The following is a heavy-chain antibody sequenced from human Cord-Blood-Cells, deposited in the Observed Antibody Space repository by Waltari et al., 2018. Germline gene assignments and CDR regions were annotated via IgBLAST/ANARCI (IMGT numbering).Heavy chain of an antibody. D-gene: IGHD3-9*01. V-gene: IGHV3-23*01. J-gene: IGHJ4*02. CDR3: AKETGYDILTGYYFDY. CDR2: ISGSGGRT. CDR1: GFTFSSYA. Sequence: EVQLLESGGGLVQPGGSLRLSCAASGFTFSSYAMSWVRQAPGKGLAWVSAISGSGGRTYYADSVKGQFTISRDNSKNTLYLQMNSLRAEDTAVYYCAKETGYDILTGYYFDYWGQGTLVTVAS.